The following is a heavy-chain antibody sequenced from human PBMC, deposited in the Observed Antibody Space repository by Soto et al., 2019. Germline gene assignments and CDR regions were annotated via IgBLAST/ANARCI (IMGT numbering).Heavy chain of an antibody. CDR3: ARGVWGYSYGAPFFDY. CDR2: IYYSGST. J-gene: IGHJ4*02. V-gene: IGHV4-59*01. D-gene: IGHD5-18*01. CDR1: GGSISSYY. Sequence: QVQLQESGPGLVKPSETLSLTCTVSGGSISSYYWSWIRQPPGKGLEWIGYIYYSGSTNYNPSLKSRVTISVDTSKNQFSLKPSSVTAADTAVYYCARGVWGYSYGAPFFDYWGQGTLVTVSS.